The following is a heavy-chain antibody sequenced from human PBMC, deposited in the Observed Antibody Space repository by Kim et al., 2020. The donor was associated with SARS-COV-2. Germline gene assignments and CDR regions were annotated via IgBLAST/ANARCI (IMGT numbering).Heavy chain of an antibody. CDR2: ISYDGSNK. Sequence: GGSLRLSCAASGFTFSSYGMHWVRQAPGKGLEWVAVISYDGSNKYYADSVKGRFTISRDNSKNTLYLQMNSLRAEDTAVYYCAKEESSGWTHDAFDIWGQGTMVTVSS. D-gene: IGHD6-19*01. CDR1: GFTFSSYG. V-gene: IGHV3-30*18. CDR3: AKEESSGWTHDAFDI. J-gene: IGHJ3*02.